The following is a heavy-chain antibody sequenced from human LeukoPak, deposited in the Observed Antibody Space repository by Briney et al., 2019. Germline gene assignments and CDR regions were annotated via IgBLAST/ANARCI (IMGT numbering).Heavy chain of an antibody. CDR2: IYYSGST. D-gene: IGHD3-10*01. Sequence: SETLSLTCTVSGGSISSYYWSWIRQPPGKGLEWIGYIYYSGSTNYKPSLKSRVTISVDTSKNQFSLKLSSVTAADTAVYYCAASLWFGIYPDYWGQGSPVTVSS. J-gene: IGHJ4*02. V-gene: IGHV4-59*01. CDR1: GGSISSYY. CDR3: AASLWFGIYPDY.